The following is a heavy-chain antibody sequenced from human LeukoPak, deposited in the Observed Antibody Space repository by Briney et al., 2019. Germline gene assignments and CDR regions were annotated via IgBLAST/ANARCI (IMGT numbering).Heavy chain of an antibody. CDR3: TTGSSYDAFDI. V-gene: IGHV3-15*01. Sequence: PGGSLRLSCAASGFTFSNAWMSWVRQAPGKGREGVGRIKSKTDGGTTDHPAPVKGRFTISRDDSKNTLYLQMNSLKTEDTAVYYCTTGSSYDAFDIWGQGTMVTVSS. J-gene: IGHJ3*02. CDR1: GFTFSNAW. D-gene: IGHD3-10*01. CDR2: IKSKTDGGTT.